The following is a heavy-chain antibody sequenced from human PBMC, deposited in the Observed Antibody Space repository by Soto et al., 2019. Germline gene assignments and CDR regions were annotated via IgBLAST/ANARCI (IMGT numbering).Heavy chain of an antibody. V-gene: IGHV3-15*07. D-gene: IGHD4-17*01. CDR3: TTGRYGRGYYYMDV. Sequence: PGGSLRLSCAGSGFVFSNAWINWVRQAPGKGLEWVGRIKSKTDGGTTDYAAPVKGRFTISRDDSKNTLYLQMNSLKTEDTAVYYCTTGRYGRGYYYMDVWGKGTTVTVSS. CDR1: GFVFSNAW. CDR2: IKSKTDGGTT. J-gene: IGHJ6*03.